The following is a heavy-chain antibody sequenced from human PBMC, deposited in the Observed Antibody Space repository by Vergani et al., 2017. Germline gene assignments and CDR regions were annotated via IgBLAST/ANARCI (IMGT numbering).Heavy chain of an antibody. J-gene: IGHJ4*02. V-gene: IGHV3-23*01. CDR1: GFTFSSHA. D-gene: IGHD5-24*01. CDR3: GRGSDNYN. Sequence: EVQLLQSEGAVVQPGGSLRLSCVASGFTFSSHAMSWVRQGHGQGLEWVSSIKNTGDSTQYADSVKGRFTISRDNSKNTLYLQMNSLRVEDTAVYYCGRGSDNYNGGQGTLVTVS. CDR2: IKNTGDST.